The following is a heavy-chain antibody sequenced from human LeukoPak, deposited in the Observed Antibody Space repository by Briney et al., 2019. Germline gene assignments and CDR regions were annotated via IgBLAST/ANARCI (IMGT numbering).Heavy chain of an antibody. J-gene: IGHJ4*02. Sequence: PGGSLRLSCAASGFIFSSSAMDWVRQAPGKGLEWVAVIWYDGSNKYYADSVKGRFTISRDNSKNTLYLQMNSLRAEDTAVYYCARDHAAYCGGDCYIDYWGQGTLVTVSS. CDR3: ARDHAAYCGGDCYIDY. CDR2: IWYDGSNK. D-gene: IGHD2-21*02. CDR1: GFIFSSSA. V-gene: IGHV3-33*08.